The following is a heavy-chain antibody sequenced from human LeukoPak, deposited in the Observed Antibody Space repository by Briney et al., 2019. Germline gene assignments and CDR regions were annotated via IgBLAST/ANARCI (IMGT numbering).Heavy chain of an antibody. CDR2: IYTSGST. CDR3: ARGPHCSSTSCYLGENYYYYYGMDV. Sequence: SETLSLTCTVSGGSISSYYWSWIRQPAGKGLEWIGRIYTSGSTNYNPSLKSRVTMSVDTSKNQFSLKLSSVTAADTAVYYCARGPHCSSTSCYLGENYYYYYGMDVWGQGTTVTVSS. CDR1: GGSISSYY. V-gene: IGHV4-4*07. J-gene: IGHJ6*02. D-gene: IGHD2-2*01.